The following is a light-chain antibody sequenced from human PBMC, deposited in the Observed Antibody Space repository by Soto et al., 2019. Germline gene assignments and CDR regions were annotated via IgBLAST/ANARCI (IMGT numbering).Light chain of an antibody. CDR3: MQALQTPPT. CDR2: LGS. Sequence: DIVMTQSPLSLPVTPGEPASISCRSSQSLLHSNGYNYLDWYLQKPGQSPQLLIDLGSNRASGDPDRFRGSGSGADFTLKISRGEAEDVGVYYCMQALQTPPTFGQGTKVEIK. V-gene: IGKV2-28*01. J-gene: IGKJ1*01. CDR1: QSLLHSNGYNY.